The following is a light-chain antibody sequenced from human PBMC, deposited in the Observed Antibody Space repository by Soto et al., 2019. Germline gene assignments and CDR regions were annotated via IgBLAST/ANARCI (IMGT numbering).Light chain of an antibody. J-gene: IGKJ4*01. CDR1: QGISSY. CDR3: QQANSFPRT. Sequence: AIRVTQSPSSLSASTGDRVTITPRASQGISSYLAWYQQKPGKAPKLLIYAASTLQSGVPSRFSGSGSGTDFTLTIRSLQPEDFATYYCQQANSFPRTFGGGTKVDIK. V-gene: IGKV1-8*01. CDR2: AAS.